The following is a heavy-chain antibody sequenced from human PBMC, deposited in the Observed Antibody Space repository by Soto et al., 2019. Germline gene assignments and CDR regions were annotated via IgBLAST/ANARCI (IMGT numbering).Heavy chain of an antibody. Sequence: GSLRLSCAASGFTFSGYAMHWVRQAPGKGLEWVAVISYDGSNKYYADSVKGRFTISRDNSKNTLYLQMNSLRAEDTAVYYCASIFGGNSAYFDYWGQGTLVTV. J-gene: IGHJ4*02. CDR1: GFTFSGYA. D-gene: IGHD2-21*02. CDR3: ASIFGGNSAYFDY. CDR2: ISYDGSNK. V-gene: IGHV3-30-3*01.